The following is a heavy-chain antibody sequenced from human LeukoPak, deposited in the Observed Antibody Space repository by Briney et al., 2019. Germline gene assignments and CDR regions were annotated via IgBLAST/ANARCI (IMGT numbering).Heavy chain of an antibody. V-gene: IGHV1-69*06. CDR2: IIPIFGTG. CDR3: AIPYYAYAFDI. CDR1: GGTFISCA. Sequence: SSVKVSCKASGGTFISCAISWGRRARGQAGEGMGGIIPIFGTGNYAQKFQRRATITAEKSTSTAYMELRSLRSEDTAVYYCAIPYYAYAFDIWGQGTMVTVSS. J-gene: IGHJ3*02. D-gene: IGHD3-3*01.